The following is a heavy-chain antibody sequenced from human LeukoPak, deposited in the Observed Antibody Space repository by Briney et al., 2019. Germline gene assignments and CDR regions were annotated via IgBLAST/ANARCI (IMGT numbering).Heavy chain of an antibody. V-gene: IGHV3-49*04. D-gene: IGHD3-22*01. J-gene: IGHJ4*02. CDR1: GFTFGVYA. Sequence: GGSLRLSCTASGFTFGVYAMSWVRQAPGKGREWVGFIRSKAYGGTTEYAASVKGRFTISRDDSKSIAYLQMNSLKTEDTAVYYCTRGTDYYDSSGYYYSPRDYWGQGTLVTVSS. CDR3: TRGTDYYDSSGYYYSPRDY. CDR2: IRSKAYGGTT.